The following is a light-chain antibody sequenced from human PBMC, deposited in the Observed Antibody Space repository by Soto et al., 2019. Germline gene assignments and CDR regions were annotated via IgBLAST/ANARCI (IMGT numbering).Light chain of an antibody. Sequence: ERLLTQSPGTLSLSPGETATLSCRASQSMSSDYVAWYQQKPGQAPRLLIFGASSRATGIPDRFSGSGSGTDFSLTINRLESEDFAVYYCQQYGDSPKYTFGQGTKLEIK. J-gene: IGKJ2*01. CDR1: QSMSSDY. V-gene: IGKV3-20*01. CDR3: QQYGDSPKYT. CDR2: GAS.